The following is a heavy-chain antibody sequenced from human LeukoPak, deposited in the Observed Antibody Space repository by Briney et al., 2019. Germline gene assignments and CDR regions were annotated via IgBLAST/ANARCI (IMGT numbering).Heavy chain of an antibody. Sequence: GGSLRHSCAASGFTFTSFGMHWVPHAPGKGLEWVSTISYDGSLKYYVESVKGQFTISRDNSKNTLYLQISSLRVEDTAVYYCAKETYDSSGYYFAYFDYWGQGTLVTVSA. V-gene: IGHV3-30*18. CDR3: AKETYDSSGYYFAYFDY. D-gene: IGHD3-22*01. CDR2: ISYDGSLK. CDR1: GFTFTSFG. J-gene: IGHJ4*02.